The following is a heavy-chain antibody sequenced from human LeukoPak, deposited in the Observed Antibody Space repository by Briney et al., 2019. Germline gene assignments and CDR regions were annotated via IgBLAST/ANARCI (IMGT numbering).Heavy chain of an antibody. CDR3: VREILRGYSGYDQIDY. Sequence: GGSLRLSCAASGFTFSSYGMHWVRQAPGKGLEWVAVISYDGSNKYYADSVKGRFTISRDNSKNTLYLQMNSLRAEDTAVYYCVREILRGYSGYDQIDYWGQGTLVTVSS. V-gene: IGHV3-30*03. CDR2: ISYDGSNK. J-gene: IGHJ4*02. D-gene: IGHD5-12*01. CDR1: GFTFSSYG.